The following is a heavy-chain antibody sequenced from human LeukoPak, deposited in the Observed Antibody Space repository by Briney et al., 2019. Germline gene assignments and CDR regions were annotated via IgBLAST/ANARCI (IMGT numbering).Heavy chain of an antibody. V-gene: IGHV3-48*01. J-gene: IGHJ4*02. Sequence: GGSLRLSCAASGFTFSTYSMNLGRQAPGKGLEWVSYISSGSNTIYYADSVKGRFTISRDNAKNSLYLQMNSLRVEDTAVYFCAREVSTAGDYWGQGTLVTVSS. CDR3: AREVSTAGDY. CDR2: ISSGSNTI. CDR1: GFTFSTYS. D-gene: IGHD6-13*01.